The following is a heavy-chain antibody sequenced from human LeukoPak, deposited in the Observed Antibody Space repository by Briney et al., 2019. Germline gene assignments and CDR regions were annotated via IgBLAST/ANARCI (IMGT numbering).Heavy chain of an antibody. CDR2: IKTKTDGGTL. J-gene: IGHJ4*02. D-gene: IGHD5-12*01. CDR3: IPRGYGGF. CDR1: GFTFTNAW. V-gene: IGHV3-15*01. Sequence: PGGSLRLSCAASGFTFTNAWMNWVRQAPGKGLEWVGRIKTKTDGGTLDYTAPVKGRFTISRDCSKNTLYLQMSSLTTEDTAVYYCIPRGYGGFWGQGTLVTVSS.